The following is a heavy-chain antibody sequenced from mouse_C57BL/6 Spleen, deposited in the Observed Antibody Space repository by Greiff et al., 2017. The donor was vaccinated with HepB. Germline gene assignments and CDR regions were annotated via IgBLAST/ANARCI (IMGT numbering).Heavy chain of an antibody. CDR3: AVEDSNDEGGAMDY. D-gene: IGHD2-12*01. V-gene: IGHV14-3*01. CDR2: IDPANGNT. CDR1: GFNIKNTY. Sequence: VHVKQSVAELVRPGASVKLSCTASGFNIKNTYMHWVKQRPEQGLEWIGRIDPANGNTKYAPKFQGKATITADTSSNTAYLQLSSLTSEDTAIYYCAVEDSNDEGGAMDYWGQGTSVTVSS. J-gene: IGHJ4*01.